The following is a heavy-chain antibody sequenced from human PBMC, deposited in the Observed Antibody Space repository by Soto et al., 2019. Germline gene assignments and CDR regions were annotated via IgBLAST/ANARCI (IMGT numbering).Heavy chain of an antibody. CDR3: ASLRGGWVVAGTEFQN. J-gene: IGHJ1*01. Sequence: QLQLQESGPGLVKPSETLSLTCTVSGGSISSSSYYWGWIRQPPGKGLEWIGSNYYSGSTYYNPSLKSRVTTALNTSKTQSSLKLSSVTAADTAVYYCASLRGGWVVAGTEFQNWGQGTLVTVSS. V-gene: IGHV4-39*01. CDR2: NYYSGST. D-gene: IGHD6-19*01. CDR1: GGSISSSSYY.